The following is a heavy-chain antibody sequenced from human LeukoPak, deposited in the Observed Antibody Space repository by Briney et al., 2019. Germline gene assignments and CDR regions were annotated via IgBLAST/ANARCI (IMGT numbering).Heavy chain of an antibody. V-gene: IGHV3-23*01. J-gene: IGHJ4*02. CDR1: GFTFSSYA. Sequence: GGSLRLSCAASGFTFSSYAMRWVRQAPGKGLEWVSGISGSGDSTFYADSVKGRFTISRDNSKNTLYLQMNSLRAEDTAVYYCAKATYSNYGLLLNYFDYWGQGTLVTVSS. CDR3: AKATYSNYGLLLNYFDY. D-gene: IGHD4-11*01. CDR2: ISGSGDST.